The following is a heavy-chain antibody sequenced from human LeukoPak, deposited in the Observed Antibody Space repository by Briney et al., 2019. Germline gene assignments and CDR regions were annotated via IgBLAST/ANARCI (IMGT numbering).Heavy chain of an antibody. J-gene: IGHJ4*02. D-gene: IGHD3-10*01. CDR1: GGSFSGYY. CDR2: ISHSGST. V-gene: IGHV4-34*01. Sequence: PSETLSLTCAVYGGSFSGYYWSWIRQPPGKGLEWIGEISHSGSTNYNPSLKSRVTISVDTSKNQFSLKLSSVTAADTAVYYCASRRGHFDYWGQGTLVTVSS. CDR3: ASRRGHFDY.